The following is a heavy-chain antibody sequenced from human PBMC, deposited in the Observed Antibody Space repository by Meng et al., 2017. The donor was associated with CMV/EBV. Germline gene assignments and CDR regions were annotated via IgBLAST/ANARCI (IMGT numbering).Heavy chain of an antibody. V-gene: IGHV1-2*02. CDR3: AREVVPAAILSFRYYGMDV. CDR2: INPNSGGT. J-gene: IGHJ6*02. D-gene: IGHD2-2*01. Sequence: ASVKVSCKASGYTFTGYYMHWVRQAPGQGLEWMGWINPNSGGTNYAQRFQSRVTMTRDTSISPAYMELSRLRSDDTAVYYCAREVVPAAILSFRYYGMDVWGQGTTVTVSS. CDR1: GYTFTGYY.